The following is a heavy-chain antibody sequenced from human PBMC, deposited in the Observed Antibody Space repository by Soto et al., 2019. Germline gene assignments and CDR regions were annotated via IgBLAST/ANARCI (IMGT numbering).Heavy chain of an antibody. Sequence: QVQLVESGGGVVQPGRSLRLSCAASGFTFSSYAMHWVRQAPGKGLEWVAVISYDGSNKYYADSVKGRLTISRDNSKNTLYLQMNSLRAEDTAVYYCARELAVNWFDPWGQGTLVTVSS. V-gene: IGHV3-30-3*01. CDR1: GFTFSSYA. CDR3: ARELAVNWFDP. J-gene: IGHJ5*02. CDR2: ISYDGSNK.